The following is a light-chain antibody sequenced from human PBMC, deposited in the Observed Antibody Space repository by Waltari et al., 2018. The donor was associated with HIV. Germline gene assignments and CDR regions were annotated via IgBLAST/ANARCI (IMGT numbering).Light chain of an antibody. V-gene: IGLV1-47*01. J-gene: IGLJ3*02. Sequence: QSVLTQPPSASGTPGQSVTISCSVSGSNIGSNSVYWYQHLPGTTPKLLIYMNNQRPSGVPDRFSGSKSGTSASLAISGLRSGDEADYYCAAWDDSLSGPVFGGGTKVTVL. CDR2: MNN. CDR3: AAWDDSLSGPV. CDR1: GSNIGSNS.